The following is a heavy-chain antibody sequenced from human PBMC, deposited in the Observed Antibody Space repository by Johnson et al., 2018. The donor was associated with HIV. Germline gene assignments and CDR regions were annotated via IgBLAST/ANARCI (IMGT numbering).Heavy chain of an antibody. CDR1: RFTFSDYY. V-gene: IGHV3-11*01. J-gene: IGHJ3*02. CDR2: ISSSGGTI. CDR3: VRGEEGAFDI. Sequence: QVQLVESGGGLVKPGGSLRLSCAASRFTFSDYYMSWIRQTPGKGLEWVSYISSSGGTIYYADSVKGRFSISRDNAKNSLYLQMTSLTAEDTAVFSWVRGEEGAFDIWGQGTMVTVSS.